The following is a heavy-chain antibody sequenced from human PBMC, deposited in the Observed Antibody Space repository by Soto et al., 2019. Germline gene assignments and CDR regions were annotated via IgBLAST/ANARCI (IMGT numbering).Heavy chain of an antibody. V-gene: IGHV4-31*01. J-gene: IGHJ6*02. CDR2: IYYSGST. D-gene: IGHD5-18*01. CDR1: GGSISSGGYY. CDR3: ARGCGYSYGPVGYYYYGMDV. Sequence: QVQLQESGPGLVKPSQTLSLTCTVSGGSISSGGYYWSWIRQHPGKGLEWIGYIYYSGSTYYNPSRKSPVTISVDTSKNQFFLKLRSVTAADTAVYYWARGCGYSYGPVGYYYYGMDVWGQGTTVTVSS.